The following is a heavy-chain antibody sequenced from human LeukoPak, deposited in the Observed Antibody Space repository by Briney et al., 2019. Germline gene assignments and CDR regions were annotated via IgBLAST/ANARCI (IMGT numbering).Heavy chain of an antibody. Sequence: ASETLSLTCTVSGDSISSSSYYWGWIRQPPGKGLEWIGSIYHSGSTYYNPSLKSRVTISVDTSKNQFSLKLSSVTAADTAVYYCARLALGRAAAGSDYWGQGTLVTVSS. V-gene: IGHV4-39*07. CDR1: GDSISSSSYY. CDR3: ARLALGRAAAGSDY. D-gene: IGHD6-13*01. CDR2: IYHSGST. J-gene: IGHJ4*02.